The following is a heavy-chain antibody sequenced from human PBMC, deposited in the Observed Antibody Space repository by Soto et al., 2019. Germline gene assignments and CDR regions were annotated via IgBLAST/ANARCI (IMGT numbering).Heavy chain of an antibody. Sequence: QITLKESGPALVKPTQTLTLTCTFSGFSLTTSGVGVGWIRQPPGKALDWLALIYWDNDKRHSPSQNNRLTINKDTTKNQVVLTMTNMDPVDTATYYCAHRPASNWHNNYFDTWGQGTLVTVSS. D-gene: IGHD4-4*01. V-gene: IGHV2-5*02. J-gene: IGHJ5*02. CDR1: GFSLTTSGVG. CDR3: AHRPASNWHNNYFDT. CDR2: IYWDNDK.